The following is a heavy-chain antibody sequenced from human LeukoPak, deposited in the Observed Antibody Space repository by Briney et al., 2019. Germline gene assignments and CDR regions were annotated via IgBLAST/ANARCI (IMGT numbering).Heavy chain of an antibody. V-gene: IGHV1-24*01. Sequence: RASVKVSCKVSGYTLTELSMHWVRQAPGKGLEWMGGFDPEDGETIYAQKFQGRVTMTEDTSTDTAYMELSSLRSEDTVVYYCATPYRYSGSFNFDYWGQGTLVTVSS. CDR2: FDPEDGET. D-gene: IGHD1-26*01. CDR1: GYTLTELS. CDR3: ATPYRYSGSFNFDY. J-gene: IGHJ4*02.